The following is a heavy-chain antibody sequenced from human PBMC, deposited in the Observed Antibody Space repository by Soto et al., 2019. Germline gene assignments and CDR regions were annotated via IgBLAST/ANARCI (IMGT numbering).Heavy chain of an antibody. CDR2: IYHSGST. V-gene: IGHV4-30-2*01. CDR1: GGSISSGGYS. Sequence: LQLQESRSGLVKPSQTLSLTCAVSGGSISSGGYSWRWIRQPPEKGLEWIGYIYHSGSTYYNPSLKSRVTISVDRSKDQFSLKLSSVTAADTAVFYCAAGGGPPRYYWGQGTLVTVSS. D-gene: IGHD1-26*01. CDR3: AAGGGPPRYY. J-gene: IGHJ4*02.